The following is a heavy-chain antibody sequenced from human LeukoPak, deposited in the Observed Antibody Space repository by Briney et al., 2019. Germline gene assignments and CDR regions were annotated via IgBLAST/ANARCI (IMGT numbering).Heavy chain of an antibody. J-gene: IGHJ4*02. Sequence: SETLSLTCAVYGGSFSGYYWSWIRQPPGKGLEWIGEINHSGSTNYNPSLKSRVTTSVDTSKNQFSLKLSSVTAADTAVHYCARGRGYSYSYWGQGTLVTVSS. CDR2: INHSGST. V-gene: IGHV4-34*01. CDR3: ARGRGYSYSY. D-gene: IGHD5-18*01. CDR1: GGSFSGYY.